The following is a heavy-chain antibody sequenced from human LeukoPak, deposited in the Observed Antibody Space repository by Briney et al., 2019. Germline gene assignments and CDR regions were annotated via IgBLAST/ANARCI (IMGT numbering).Heavy chain of an antibody. V-gene: IGHV1-2*02. CDR3: AREPRNAFDI. CDR2: INPNSGDT. J-gene: IGHJ3*02. CDR1: GYTFTGYY. D-gene: IGHD1-14*01. Sequence: ASVKVSCKASGYTFTGYYMHWVRQAPRQGLEWMGWINPNSGDTNFAQKFQGRVTMTRDTSISTAYMELSRLRSDDTAVYYCAREPRNAFDIWGQGTMVTVSS.